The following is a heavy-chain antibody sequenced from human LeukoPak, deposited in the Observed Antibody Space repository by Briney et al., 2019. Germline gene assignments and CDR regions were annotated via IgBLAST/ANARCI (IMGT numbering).Heavy chain of an antibody. J-gene: IGHJ6*02. CDR2: IDAGGGDT. Sequence: GGSLRLSCAASGFTSSSYAMTWVRQAPGKGLEWVASIDAGGGDTYHSDSVKGRFTISRDNFMNTLYLQMNSLRADDTAVYYCGRPTKYWLVRGDGVDVWGQGTTVTVSS. D-gene: IGHD6-19*01. CDR1: GFTSSSYA. CDR3: GRPTKYWLVRGDGVDV. V-gene: IGHV3-23*01.